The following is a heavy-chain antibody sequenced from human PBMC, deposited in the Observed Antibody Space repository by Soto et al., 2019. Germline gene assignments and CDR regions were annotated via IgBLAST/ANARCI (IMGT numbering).Heavy chain of an antibody. J-gene: IGHJ6*03. V-gene: IGHV3-23*01. CDR1: GFTVSSYA. CDR3: AKLGPYSSPSDYYYYYMDV. Sequence: GGSMRLSCAASGFTVSSYAMSWVRQDPGKGLEWVSAISGSGGSTYYADSVKGRFTISRDNSKNTLYLQMNSLRAEDTAVYYCAKLGPYSSPSDYYYYYMDVWGKGTTVTVSS. D-gene: IGHD6-6*01. CDR2: ISGSGGST.